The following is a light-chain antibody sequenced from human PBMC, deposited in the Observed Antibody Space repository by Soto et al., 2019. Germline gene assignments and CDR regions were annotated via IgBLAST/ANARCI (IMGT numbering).Light chain of an antibody. J-gene: IGLJ1*01. CDR2: EVT. CDR3: ISYTGSSTSYV. CDR1: SSDVGSYSH. V-gene: IGLV2-14*01. Sequence: QSVLTQPASASGSPGQSITISCSGTSSDVGSYSHVAWYQQFPGKTPKLIIYEVTYRPSGVSHRFSASKSGNTASLTISGLQAGDEADYYCISYTGSSTSYVFGTGTKLTVL.